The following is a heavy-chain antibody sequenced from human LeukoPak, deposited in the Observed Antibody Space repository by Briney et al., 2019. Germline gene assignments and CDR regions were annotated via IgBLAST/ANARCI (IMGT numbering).Heavy chain of an antibody. V-gene: IGHV3-33*06. CDR3: AKEGSSTFREDFDC. CDR2: IWYDGTKK. Sequence: PGGSLRLSCAASGFTFSSYGMHWVRQAPGKGLEWVAVIWYDGTKKYYADSVKGRFTISRDNSKNTVYLQMHSLRAEDTAVYYCAKEGSSTFREDFDCWGQGTLVIVSS. CDR1: GFTFSSYG. D-gene: IGHD3-16*01. J-gene: IGHJ4*02.